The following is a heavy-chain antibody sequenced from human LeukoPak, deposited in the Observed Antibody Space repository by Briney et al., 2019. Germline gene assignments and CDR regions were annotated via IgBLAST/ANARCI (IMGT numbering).Heavy chain of an antibody. CDR2: IYSGGST. D-gene: IGHD5-18*01. CDR3: AREGQSTAFDY. Sequence: PGGSLRLPCAASGFTVSTTYMNWVRQAPGKGLEWVSIIYSGGSTYYADSVKGRFTISRDNSKNTLYLQMNSLRAEDTAVYYCAREGQSTAFDYWGQGTLVTVSS. V-gene: IGHV3-53*01. CDR1: GFTVSTTY. J-gene: IGHJ4*02.